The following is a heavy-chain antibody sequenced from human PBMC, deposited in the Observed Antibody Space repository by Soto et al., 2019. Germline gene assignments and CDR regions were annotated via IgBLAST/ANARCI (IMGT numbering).Heavy chain of an antibody. J-gene: IGHJ4*02. CDR3: ATDSPVGSSWYDFDY. Sequence: EVQLVETGGGLIQPGGSLRLSCAASGFTVSTNYMTWVRQAPGKGLEWVSVIYSGGSTYYADSVKGRFTISRDNSKNTLYLQMNSLGAEDTAVYYCATDSPVGSSWYDFDYWGQGTLVTASS. CDR1: GFTVSTNY. D-gene: IGHD6-13*01. CDR2: IYSGGST. V-gene: IGHV3-53*02.